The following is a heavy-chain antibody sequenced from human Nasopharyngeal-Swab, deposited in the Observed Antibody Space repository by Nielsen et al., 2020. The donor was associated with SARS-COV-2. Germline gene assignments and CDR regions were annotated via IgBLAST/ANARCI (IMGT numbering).Heavy chain of an antibody. CDR2: ISWDGGST. Sequence: GESLKISCAASGFTFDDYTMHWVRQAPGKGLEWVSLISWDGGSTYYADSVKGRFTISRDNSRNSLYLQMNSLRTEDTALYYCAKAQYGALPRDWYFDIWGRGTLVTVSS. CDR3: AKAQYGALPRDWYFDI. D-gene: IGHD4-17*01. CDR1: GFTFDDYT. V-gene: IGHV3-43*01. J-gene: IGHJ2*01.